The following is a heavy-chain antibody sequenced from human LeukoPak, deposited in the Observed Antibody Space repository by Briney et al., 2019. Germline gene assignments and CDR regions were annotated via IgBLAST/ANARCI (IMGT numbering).Heavy chain of an antibody. CDR2: INPNSGGT. V-gene: IGHV1-2*02. J-gene: IGHJ3*02. CDR3: ARDKSGSYYGHDAFDI. CDR1: GYTFTDYY. Sequence: GASVKVSCKASGYTFTDYYMHWVRQAPGQGLEWMGWINPNSGGTNYAQKFQGRVTMTRDTSISTAYMELSRLRSDDTAVYYCARDKSGSYYGHDAFDIWGQGTMVTVSS. D-gene: IGHD1-26*01.